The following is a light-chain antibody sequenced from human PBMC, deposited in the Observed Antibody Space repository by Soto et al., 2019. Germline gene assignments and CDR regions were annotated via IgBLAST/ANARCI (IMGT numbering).Light chain of an antibody. CDR1: QSLLHSNGYNY. CDR3: MHALQTPWT. J-gene: IGKJ1*01. Sequence: DIVMTQSPLSLPVTPGEQASISCRSSQSLLHSNGYNYLDWYLQKPGQSPQLLIYLGSHRASGVPDRFSVSASGTDFTLKITRVEAEDVGVYYCMHALQTPWTFGQGTKVEIK. CDR2: LGS. V-gene: IGKV2-28*01.